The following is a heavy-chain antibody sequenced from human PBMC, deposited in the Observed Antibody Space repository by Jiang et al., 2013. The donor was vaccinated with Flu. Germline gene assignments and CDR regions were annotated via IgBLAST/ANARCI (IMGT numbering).Heavy chain of an antibody. CDR1: GFTFSSYG. J-gene: IGHJ3*02. D-gene: IGHD5-24*01. V-gene: IGHV3-33*08. CDR2: IWYDGSNK. CDR3: VRVFGGDGYHSDSFDI. Sequence: VQLVESGGGVVQPGGSLRLSCAASGFTFSSYGMNWVRQSPGKGLEWVAVIWYDGSNKYYADSVKGRFTISRDNSKNTAYLQMNSLRAEDTAVYYCVRVFGGDGYHSDSFDIWGQRDNGQRL.